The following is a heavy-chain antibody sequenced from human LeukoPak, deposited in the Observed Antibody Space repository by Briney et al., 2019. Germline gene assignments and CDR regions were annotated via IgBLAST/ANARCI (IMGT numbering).Heavy chain of an antibody. D-gene: IGHD4-17*01. J-gene: IGHJ5*02. CDR3: ARYLDYGDYGWFDP. CDR2: ISGSGGST. Sequence: GGSLRLSCAASGFTFSSYAMSWVRQAPGKGLEWVSAISGSGGSTYYADSVKGRFTISRDNSKNTLYLQMNSLRAEDTAVYYCARYLDYGDYGWFDPWGQGTLVTVSS. CDR1: GFTFSSYA. V-gene: IGHV3-23*01.